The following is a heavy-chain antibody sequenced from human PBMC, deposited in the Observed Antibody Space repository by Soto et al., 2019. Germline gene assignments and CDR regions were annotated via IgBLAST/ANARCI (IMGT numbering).Heavy chain of an antibody. CDR2: IYSGHTT. D-gene: IGHD3-3*01. Sequence: GSLSLSCVASGFIVSSNQMSWVRQAPGKGLEWVSVIYSGHTTYYADSVEGRFTISRDGSKNTLYLQMNSLRVEDTAVYYCVRGPSDHKLRLVEWPYGDYWGQGALVTVSS. CDR1: GFIVSSNQ. CDR3: VRGPSDHKLRLVEWPYGDY. V-gene: IGHV3-53*01. J-gene: IGHJ4*02.